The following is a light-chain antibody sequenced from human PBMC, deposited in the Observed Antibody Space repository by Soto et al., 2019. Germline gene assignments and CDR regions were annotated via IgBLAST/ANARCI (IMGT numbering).Light chain of an antibody. V-gene: IGKV3-11*01. CDR1: QSVNRY. Sequence: EIVLSQSPATLSLSPGERATLSCWASQSVNRYLVWYQQKPGQAPRLLMYDASKRATGIPARFSGSGSGTDFTLTISRLEPEDFAVYYCQQYGSSGTFGQGTEVDI. CDR2: DAS. CDR3: QQYGSSGT. J-gene: IGKJ1*01.